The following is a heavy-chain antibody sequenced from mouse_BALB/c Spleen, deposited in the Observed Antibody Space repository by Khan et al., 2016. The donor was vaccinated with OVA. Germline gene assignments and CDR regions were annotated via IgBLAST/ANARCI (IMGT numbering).Heavy chain of an antibody. J-gene: IGHJ2*01. CDR1: GYSFTGYF. Sequence: VQLQQSGPELVKPGASVKISCKASGYSFTGYFMNWVMQSHGKSLEWIGRINPHIGETFYNPKFKGKATLTVDESSSTVHMELRSLASEDSAVYYGARIYGSDFDYWGQGTTLTVSS. D-gene: IGHD1-1*01. V-gene: IGHV1-20*02. CDR2: INPHIGET. CDR3: ARIYGSDFDY.